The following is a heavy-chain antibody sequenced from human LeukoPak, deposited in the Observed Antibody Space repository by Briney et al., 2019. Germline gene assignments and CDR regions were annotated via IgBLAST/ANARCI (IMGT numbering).Heavy chain of an antibody. CDR1: GYTFTSYD. J-gene: IGHJ6*02. V-gene: IGHV1-8*01. Sequence: GASVKVSCKASGYTFTSYDINWVRQATGQGLEWMGWMNPNSGNTGYAQKFQGRVTMTRNTSISTAYMELSSLRSEDTAVYYCAREGVVVPAASCMDVWGQGTTVTVSS. D-gene: IGHD2-2*01. CDR3: AREGVVVPAASCMDV. CDR2: MNPNSGNT.